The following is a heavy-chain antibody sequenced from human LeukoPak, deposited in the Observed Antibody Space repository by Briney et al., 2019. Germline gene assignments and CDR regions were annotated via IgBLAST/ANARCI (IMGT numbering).Heavy chain of an antibody. CDR1: GYTFTGYY. CDR2: INPNSGGT. V-gene: IGHV1-2*02. Sequence: ASVKVPCKASGYTFTGYYMHWVRQAPGQGLEWMGWINPNSGGTNYAQKFQGRVPMTRDTSISTAYMELSRLRSDDTAVYYCARAVGGDGSGSLWGPGTLVTVSS. CDR3: ARAVGGDGSGSL. J-gene: IGHJ4*02. D-gene: IGHD3-10*01.